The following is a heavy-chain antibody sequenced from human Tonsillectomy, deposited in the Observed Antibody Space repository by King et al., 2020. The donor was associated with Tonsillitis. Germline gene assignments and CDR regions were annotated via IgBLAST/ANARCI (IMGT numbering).Heavy chain of an antibody. CDR2: IYSGGST. J-gene: IGHJ2*01. CDR3: ARDAGDDWYFDL. D-gene: IGHD7-27*01. Sequence: VQLVETGGGLIQPGGSLRLSCAASGFTVSSNYMSWVRQAPGEGLEGVSDIYSGGSTYYANSVKGRFPIPRDNSQNTPYLQMNSLRAEDTAVYYCARDAGDDWYFDLWGRGTLVTVSS. CDR1: GFTVSSNY. V-gene: IGHV3-53*02.